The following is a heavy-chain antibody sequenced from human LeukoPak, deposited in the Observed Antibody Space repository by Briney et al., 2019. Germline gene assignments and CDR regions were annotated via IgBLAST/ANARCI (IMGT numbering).Heavy chain of an antibody. CDR1: GFTFDDYA. V-gene: IGHV3-9*01. D-gene: IGHD4-11*01. J-gene: IGHJ4*02. Sequence: GGSLRLSCAVSGFTFDDYAMHWVRQAPGKGLEWVSGISWNSGSIDYADSVKGRFTISRDNAKNSLYLQMNSLRAEDTALYYCAKDSNYYFDYWGQGTLVTVSS. CDR2: ISWNSGSI. CDR3: AKDSNYYFDY.